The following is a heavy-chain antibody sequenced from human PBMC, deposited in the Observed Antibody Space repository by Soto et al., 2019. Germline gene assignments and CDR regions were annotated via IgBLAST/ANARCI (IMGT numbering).Heavy chain of an antibody. J-gene: IGHJ6*02. V-gene: IGHV3-11*06. CDR2: ISSTSSYT. CDR1: GFTFSDYY. Sequence: EGSLRLSCAASGFTFSDYYMSWIRQAPGKGLEWVSYISSTSSYTNCADSVKGRFTISRDNAKNSLYLQMSSLRAEDTAVYYCASAPLGYCTNGVCSHGMDVWGQGTTVTVSS. CDR3: ASAPLGYCTNGVCSHGMDV. D-gene: IGHD2-8*01.